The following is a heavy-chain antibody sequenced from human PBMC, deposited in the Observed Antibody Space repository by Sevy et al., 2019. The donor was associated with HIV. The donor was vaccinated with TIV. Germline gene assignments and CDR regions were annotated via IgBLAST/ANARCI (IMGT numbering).Heavy chain of an antibody. D-gene: IGHD3-3*01. J-gene: IGHJ6*02. Sequence: GGSLRLSCAASGFTFSSYSMNWLRQAPGKGLEWVSSISSSSSYIYYADSVKGRFTISRDNAKNSLYLQMNSLRAEDTAVYYCAREVNYDFWSGYLYYYYGMDVWGQGTTVTVSS. CDR1: GFTFSSYS. CDR2: ISSSSSYI. CDR3: AREVNYDFWSGYLYYYYGMDV. V-gene: IGHV3-21*01.